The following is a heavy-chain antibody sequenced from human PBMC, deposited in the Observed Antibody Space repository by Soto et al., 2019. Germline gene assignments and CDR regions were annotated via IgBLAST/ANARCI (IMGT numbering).Heavy chain of an antibody. V-gene: IGHV4-31*03. CDR2: IYYSGST. Sequence: QVQLQESGPGLVKPSQTLSLTCTVSGGSISSGGYYWSWIRQHPGKGLEWIGYIYYSGSTYYNPALKSRVTIPVATSKNPFSLTLSPVTAADTAVYYCARDREGWGAIDPWGQGTLVTVSS. D-gene: IGHD1-26*01. CDR1: GGSISSGGYY. CDR3: ARDREGWGAIDP. J-gene: IGHJ5*02.